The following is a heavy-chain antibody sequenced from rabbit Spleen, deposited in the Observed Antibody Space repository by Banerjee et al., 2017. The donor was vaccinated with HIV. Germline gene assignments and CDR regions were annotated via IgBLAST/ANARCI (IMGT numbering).Heavy chain of an antibody. Sequence: QEQLEESGGDLVKPEGSLTLTCTASGFSFSSTYYMCWVRQAPGKGLECIACIYAGSSGGTYSATWAKGRFTISKTSSTTVTLQMTSLTVADTATYFCARDAGTSFSTYGMDLWGQGTLVTVS. D-gene: IGHD8-1*01. CDR1: GFSFSSTYY. CDR2: IYAGSSGGT. CDR3: ARDAGTSFSTYGMDL. V-gene: IGHV1S45*01. J-gene: IGHJ6*01.